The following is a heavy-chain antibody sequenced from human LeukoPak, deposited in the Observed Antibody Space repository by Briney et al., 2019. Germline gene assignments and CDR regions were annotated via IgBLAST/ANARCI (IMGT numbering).Heavy chain of an antibody. CDR1: GYAFTSYG. J-gene: IGHJ3*02. Sequence: GASVKVSCKASGYAFTSYGINWVRQAPGQGLEWMGWISAYNGNTNYAPKLQGRVTMTTDTSTSTAYMELRSLRSDDTAVYYCAREDCSGGSCYSLSLTPVFHVFDIWGQGTMVTVSS. CDR3: AREDCSGGSCYSLSLTPVFHVFDI. D-gene: IGHD2-15*01. V-gene: IGHV1-18*01. CDR2: ISAYNGNT.